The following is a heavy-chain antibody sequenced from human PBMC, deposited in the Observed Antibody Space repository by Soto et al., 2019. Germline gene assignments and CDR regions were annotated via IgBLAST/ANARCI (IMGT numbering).Heavy chain of an antibody. CDR2: INAGNGNT. J-gene: IGHJ4*02. V-gene: IGHV1-3*01. D-gene: IGHD6-19*01. Sequence: QVQLVQSGAEVKKPGASVKVSCKASGYTFTSYAMHWVRQAPGQRLEWMGWINAGNGNTKYSQKFQGSVTITRDTSASTAYMELSSLRSEDTAVYYCARGSLAVAGLGDYWGQGTLVTVSS. CDR3: ARGSLAVAGLGDY. CDR1: GYTFTSYA.